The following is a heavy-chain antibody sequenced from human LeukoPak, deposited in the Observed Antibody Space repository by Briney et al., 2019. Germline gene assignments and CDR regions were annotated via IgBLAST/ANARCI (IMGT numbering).Heavy chain of an antibody. D-gene: IGHD6-13*01. Sequence: AGGSLRLSCAASGFTFSSYSMNWVRQAPGKGLKRVSSISSSNSYIYYADSVKGRFTISRDNAKNSLYLQMNSLRPGDTAVYYCARDPAGSSWSLDWGQGTLVTVSS. CDR3: ARDPAGSSWSLD. J-gene: IGHJ4*02. CDR1: GFTFSSYS. CDR2: ISSSNSYI. V-gene: IGHV3-21*01.